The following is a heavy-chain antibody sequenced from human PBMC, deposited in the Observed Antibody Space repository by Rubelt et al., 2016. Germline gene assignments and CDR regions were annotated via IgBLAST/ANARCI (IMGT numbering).Heavy chain of an antibody. Sequence: QVTLKESGPVLVKPTETLTLTCIVSGFSLSNARMSVSWIRQPPGKALEWLAHIFSNDEKSYSTSLKSRLTVSKDSSKSQVVLTMTIGDPVATAADDCARMIPPNSSWGGNSYWYFDRWGRGTLVTVSS. D-gene: IGHD4-23*01. J-gene: IGHJ2*01. CDR2: IFSNDEK. CDR1: GFSLSNARMS. CDR3: ARMIPPNSSWGGNSYWYFDR. V-gene: IGHV2-26*01.